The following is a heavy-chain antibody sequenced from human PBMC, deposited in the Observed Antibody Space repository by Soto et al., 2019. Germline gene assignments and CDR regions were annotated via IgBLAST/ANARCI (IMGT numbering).Heavy chain of an antibody. J-gene: IGHJ4*02. Sequence: SVKFSCKASGGTFSSYAISWVRQAPGQGLEWMGGIIPIFGTANYAQKFQGRVTITADESTSTAYMELSSLRSEDTAVYYCATGIAAAGGLGYWGQGTLVTVSS. D-gene: IGHD6-13*01. V-gene: IGHV1-69*13. CDR3: ATGIAAAGGLGY. CDR1: GGTFSSYA. CDR2: IIPIFGTA.